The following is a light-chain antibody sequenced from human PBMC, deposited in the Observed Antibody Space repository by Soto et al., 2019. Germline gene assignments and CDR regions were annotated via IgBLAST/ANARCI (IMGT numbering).Light chain of an antibody. J-gene: IGKJ2*01. CDR2: ATS. CDR3: QQFGSSPYT. CDR1: QVVSTSY. Sequence: EIVLTQAPANLSLSPGXRATLSCRASQVVSTSYLAWYYQKPGQAPRLLIYATSRRATDIPDRFSGSGSGTDFTLTVSRLEPEDFAVFYRQQFGSSPYTFGQGTKVDIK. V-gene: IGKV3-20*01.